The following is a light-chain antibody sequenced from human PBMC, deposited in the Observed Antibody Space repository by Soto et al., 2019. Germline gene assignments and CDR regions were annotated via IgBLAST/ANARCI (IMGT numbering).Light chain of an antibody. Sequence: EIVLTQSPGTLSLSPVERATLSCVASQSVSSSYLAWYQQKPGQAPRLLIYGASSRATGIPDRFSGSGSGTDFTLTISRLEPGDGAAYCCPRDGSARDTFGEGTRLEIK. CDR2: GAS. CDR1: QSVSSSY. CDR3: PRDGSARDT. V-gene: IGKV3-20*01. J-gene: IGKJ5*01.